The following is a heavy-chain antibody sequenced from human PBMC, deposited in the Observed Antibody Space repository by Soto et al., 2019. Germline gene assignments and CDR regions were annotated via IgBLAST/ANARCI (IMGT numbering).Heavy chain of an antibody. Sequence: HTLSLTCAISGDSVSSNSAAWNWIRQSPSRGLEWLGRTYYRSKWYNDYAVSVKSRITINPDTSKNQFSLQLNSVTPEDTAVYYCARGHDYGDSYYYYYYMDVWGKGTTVTVS. CDR2: TYYRSKWYN. D-gene: IGHD4-17*01. J-gene: IGHJ6*03. CDR3: ARGHDYGDSYYYYYYMDV. CDR1: GDSVSSNSAA. V-gene: IGHV6-1*01.